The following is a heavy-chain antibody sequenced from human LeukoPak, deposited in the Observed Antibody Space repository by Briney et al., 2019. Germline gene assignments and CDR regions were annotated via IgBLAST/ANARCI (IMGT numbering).Heavy chain of an antibody. CDR2: ISSSSSAI. CDR1: GFTFGSYK. J-gene: IGHJ4*02. CDR3: ARDGRLDY. D-gene: IGHD2-15*01. V-gene: IGHV3-48*02. Sequence: GGSLRLSCAASGFTFGSYKMNWVRQAPGKGLEWVSFISSSSSAIYYADSVKGRFTISRDNPKNSLCLQMNSLRDEDTAVYYCARDGRLDYWGQGTLVTVSS.